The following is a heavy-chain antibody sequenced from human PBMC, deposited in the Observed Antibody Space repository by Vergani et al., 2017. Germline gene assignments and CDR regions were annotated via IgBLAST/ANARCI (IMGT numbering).Heavy chain of an antibody. CDR2: MNPNSGNT. CDR3: ARELGCSSTSCYENWFDP. D-gene: IGHD2-2*01. Sequence: QVQLVQSGAEVKKPGASVKVSCKASGYTFTSYDINWVRQATGQGLEWMGWMNPNSGNTGYAQKFQGRVTMTRNTSISTAYMELSSLRSEDTAVYYCARELGCSSTSCYENWFDPWGQGTLVTVSS. J-gene: IGHJ5*02. V-gene: IGHV1-8*01. CDR1: GYTFTSYD.